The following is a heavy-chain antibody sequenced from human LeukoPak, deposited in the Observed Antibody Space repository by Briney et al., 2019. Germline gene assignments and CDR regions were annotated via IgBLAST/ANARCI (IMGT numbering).Heavy chain of an antibody. J-gene: IGHJ3*01. V-gene: IGHV3-23*01. CDR2: FSGPGGTT. CDR1: GYPFSHFD. Sequence: GGSQRLLGATSGYPFSHFDMRCLPRAPGKWLEWLTTFSGPGGTTFYAESVKGRFLISGDKSKNTLYLQMSSLRAEDTALYYCAKDRSCSGGTCLDAFDVWGQGTMVTVSS. D-gene: IGHD2-15*01. CDR3: AKDRSCSGGTCLDAFDV.